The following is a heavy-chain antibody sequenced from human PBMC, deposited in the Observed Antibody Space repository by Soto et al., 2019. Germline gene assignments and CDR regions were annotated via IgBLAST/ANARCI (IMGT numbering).Heavy chain of an antibody. CDR2: IFPLTDIP. V-gene: IGHV1-69*02. J-gene: IGHJ4*02. CDR3: ARGPLVVLNYFES. CDR1: GGTFRNYP. Sequence: QVQLVQSGTEVKKPGSSVKVSCKASGGTFRNYPINWVRQAPGQGLEWMGSIFPLTDIPDYAQNFQARLTISADKPTSTAYMELSSLKSDDTAMYFCARGPLVVLNYFESWGQGTLVTVSS.